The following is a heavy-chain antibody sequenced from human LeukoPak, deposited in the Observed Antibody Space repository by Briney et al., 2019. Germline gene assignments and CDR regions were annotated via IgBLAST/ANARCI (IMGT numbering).Heavy chain of an antibody. V-gene: IGHV3-30*02. CDR2: IRYDGSNK. D-gene: IGHD6-13*01. Sequence: GGSLRLSCAASGFTFSSYGMHWVRQAPGKGLEWVAFIRYDGSNKYYADSVKGRFTISRDNSKNTLYLQTNSLRAEDTAVYYCAKDGKYSSSWYEDYYYYYMDVWGKGTTVTVSS. CDR3: AKDGKYSSSWYEDYYYYYMDV. J-gene: IGHJ6*03. CDR1: GFTFSSYG.